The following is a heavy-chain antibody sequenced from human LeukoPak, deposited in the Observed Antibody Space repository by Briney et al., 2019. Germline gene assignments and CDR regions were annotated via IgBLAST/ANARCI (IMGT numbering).Heavy chain of an antibody. CDR3: AKDMYYYDSSGQAFDI. V-gene: IGHV3-9*01. CDR1: GFTFDDYA. CDR2: ISWNSGSV. Sequence: GGSLRLSCAASGFTFDDYAMHWVRQAPGKGLEWVSGISWNSGSVGYADSVKGRFTISRDNAKNSLYLQMNSLRAEDTALYYCAKDMYYYDSSGQAFDIWGQGTMVTVSS. D-gene: IGHD3-22*01. J-gene: IGHJ3*02.